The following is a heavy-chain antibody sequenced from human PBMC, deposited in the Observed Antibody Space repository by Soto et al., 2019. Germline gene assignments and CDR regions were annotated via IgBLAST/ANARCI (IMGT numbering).Heavy chain of an antibody. V-gene: IGHV4-4*07. J-gene: IGHJ4*02. D-gene: IGHD5-12*01. CDR3: AREGSYSAYNFAHGIQLWSFDF. CDR2: IFSSGST. CDR1: GGSINTFY. Sequence: SETQSLTCTVSGGSINTFYGSWVRKNAGKGLEWIGRIFSSGSTSFNPSLEGRVAMSVDTSKNHFSLNLSSVTAADMAVYYCAREGSYSAYNFAHGIQLWSFDFWGQGALVTVSS.